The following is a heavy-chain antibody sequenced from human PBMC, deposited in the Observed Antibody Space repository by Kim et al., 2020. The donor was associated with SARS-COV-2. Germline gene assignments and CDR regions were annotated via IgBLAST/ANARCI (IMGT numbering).Heavy chain of an antibody. D-gene: IGHD2-15*01. V-gene: IGHV3-30*07. Sequence: DFVEGRFTISRDLSQNTLYLQLNNLRAEDTALYYCARGGYCTGGTCYQDYWGQGTLVTVSS. CDR3: ARGGYCTGGTCYQDY. J-gene: IGHJ4*02.